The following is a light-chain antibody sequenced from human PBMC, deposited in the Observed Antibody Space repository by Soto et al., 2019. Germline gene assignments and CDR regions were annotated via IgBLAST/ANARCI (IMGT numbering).Light chain of an antibody. Sequence: EFVLTQSPGTLSLSPGETATLSCRASQTIGTNYLAWYQQTPGQAPRLLIYGATSGATGIPGRFSGSGSGTDFTLTISRLEPEDFAVYYCQQYGSSGTFGQGTKVDIK. CDR3: QQYGSSGT. CDR2: GAT. V-gene: IGKV3-20*01. J-gene: IGKJ1*01. CDR1: QTIGTNY.